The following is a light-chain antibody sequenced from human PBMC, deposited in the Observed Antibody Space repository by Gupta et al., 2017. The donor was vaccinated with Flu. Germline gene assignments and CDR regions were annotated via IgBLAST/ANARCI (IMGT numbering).Light chain of an antibody. CDR1: SSDVGPYNY. CDR2: EVS. Sequence: QSSLTQPASLSGSPRHSITISCTGTSSDVGPYNYVSWLHQYPGKASKLMIYEVSNWPSGVSNRFSGSKSGNTASLTISGLQAEDEADYYCSSFTSSLTLVFGGGTKLTVL. CDR3: SSFTSSLTLV. V-gene: IGLV2-14*01. J-gene: IGLJ3*02.